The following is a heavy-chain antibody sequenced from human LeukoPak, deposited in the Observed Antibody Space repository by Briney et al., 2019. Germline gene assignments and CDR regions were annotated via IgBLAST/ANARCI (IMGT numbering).Heavy chain of an antibody. J-gene: IGHJ6*03. D-gene: IGHD2-8*01. CDR2: IIPIFGTA. V-gene: IGHV1-69*05. CDR3: ARDFEERWVGYCTNGVCYKDYYYYYMDV. CDR1: GGTFSSYA. Sequence: SVKVSCKASGGTFSSYAISWLRQAPGQGLEWMGRIIPIFGTANYAQKFQGRVTITTDESTSTAYMELSSLRSEDTAVYYCARDFEERWVGYCTNGVCYKDYYYYYMDVWGKGTTVTVSS.